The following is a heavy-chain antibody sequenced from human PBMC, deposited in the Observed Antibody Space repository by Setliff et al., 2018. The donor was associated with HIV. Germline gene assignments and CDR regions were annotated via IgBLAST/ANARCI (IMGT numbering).Heavy chain of an antibody. CDR3: ARDANYIRDY. D-gene: IGHD3-10*02. CDR1: GYTFTSYG. CDR2: ISTNNDLV. Sequence: ASVKVSCKASGYTFTSYGMSWVRQAPGQGLEWMGWISTNNDLVGYAQKFQGRVTMTTDTSTSTAYMELTSLRSDDTAMYYCARDANYIRDYWGQGTLGTVSS. V-gene: IGHV1-18*01. J-gene: IGHJ4*02.